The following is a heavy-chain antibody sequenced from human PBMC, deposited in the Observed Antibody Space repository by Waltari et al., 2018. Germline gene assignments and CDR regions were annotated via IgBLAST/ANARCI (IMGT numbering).Heavy chain of an antibody. J-gene: IGHJ4*02. CDR2: FKWNGGST. CDR3: ARWLGAYAYSLFDY. CDR1: GFTLVDYG. Sequence: EVQLVESGGSVVRPGGSLRLSCAASGFTLVDYGLGWVGQVPGKGVGWVSGFKWNGGSTAYADSVKGRFTMSRDNAKNSLHLQMKSLRAEDTALYYCARWLGAYAYSLFDYWGQGTPVTVSS. D-gene: IGHD3-16*01. V-gene: IGHV3-20*04.